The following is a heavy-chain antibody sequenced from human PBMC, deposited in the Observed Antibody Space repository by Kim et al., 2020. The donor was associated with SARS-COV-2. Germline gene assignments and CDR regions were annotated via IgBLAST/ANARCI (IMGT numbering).Heavy chain of an antibody. CDR3: GRDYSD. CDR2: IKEDGSEK. Sequence: GGSLRLSCAASRFIFSNYWMSWVRQAPGKGLEWVANIKEDGSEKCYVDSVEGRFTISRDNAENSLYLQMNSLRAEDTAVYFCGRDYSDWGQGTLVTVSS. D-gene: IGHD4-4*01. V-gene: IGHV3-7*01. CDR1: RFIFSNYW. J-gene: IGHJ4*02.